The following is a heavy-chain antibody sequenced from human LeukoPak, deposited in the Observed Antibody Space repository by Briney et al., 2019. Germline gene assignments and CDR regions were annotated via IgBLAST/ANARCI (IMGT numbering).Heavy chain of an antibody. V-gene: IGHV1-18*01. D-gene: IGHD3-22*01. CDR3: ASVYYYDSSGYPYYFDY. Sequence: ASVKVSCKASGYTFTSYGISWVRQAPGQGLEWMGWISAYNGNTNYAQKLQGRVTMTTDTSTSTAYMELRSLRSDDTAVYYCASVYYYDSSGYPYYFDYWGQGTLVTVSS. J-gene: IGHJ4*02. CDR1: GYTFTSYG. CDR2: ISAYNGNT.